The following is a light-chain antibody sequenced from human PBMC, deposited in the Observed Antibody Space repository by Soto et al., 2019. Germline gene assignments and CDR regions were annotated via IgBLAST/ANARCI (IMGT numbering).Light chain of an antibody. CDR3: QQYNSYPRT. CDR2: DAS. Sequence: GDRVTITCRASQSISSWLAWYQQKPGKAPKLLIYDASSLESGVPSRFSGSGSGTEFTLTISSLQPEDCATYYCQQYNSYPRTFGGGTKVDIK. V-gene: IGKV1-5*01. CDR1: QSISSW. J-gene: IGKJ4*01.